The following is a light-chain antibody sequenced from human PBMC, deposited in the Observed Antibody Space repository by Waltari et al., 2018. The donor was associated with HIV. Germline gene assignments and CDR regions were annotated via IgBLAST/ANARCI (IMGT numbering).Light chain of an antibody. CDR2: KTT. J-gene: IGLJ2*01. CDR1: NSTIGITY. V-gene: IGLV1-47*01. Sequence: QSVLTPPPSASWTPGQRATISCFVLNSTIGITYVYWYQQLPGIAPQLLIYKTTTRPSGGPDRFSGAKSGTSASLAISGLRSEDEADYYCAAWDDRLNLVFGGGTKLTVL. CDR3: AAWDDRLNLV.